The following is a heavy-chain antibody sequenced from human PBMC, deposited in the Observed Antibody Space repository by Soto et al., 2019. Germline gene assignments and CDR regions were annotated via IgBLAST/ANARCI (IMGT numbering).Heavy chain of an antibody. CDR1: GYSFTSYW. CDR2: IYPGDSDT. V-gene: IGHV5-51*01. J-gene: IGHJ3*02. CDR3: AINDTLTGPLDAFDI. D-gene: IGHD3-9*01. Sequence: GESLKISCKGSGYSFTSYWIGWVRQMPGKGLEWMGIIYPGDSDTRYSPSFQGQVTISADKSISTAYLQWSSLKASDTAMYYCAINDTLTGPLDAFDIWGQGTMVTVSS.